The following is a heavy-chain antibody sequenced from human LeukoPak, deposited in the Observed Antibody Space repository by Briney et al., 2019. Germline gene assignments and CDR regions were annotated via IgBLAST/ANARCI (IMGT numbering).Heavy chain of an antibody. D-gene: IGHD3-10*01. Sequence: GGSLRLSCAASGLTFSSYAMSWVRQAPGKGLEWVSGISGSGGSKYFADSVKGRFTISRDNSKKTLYLQMNSLRAEDTAVYYCAKDQRYFGSGSDSYFDYWGQGTLVTVSS. J-gene: IGHJ4*02. V-gene: IGHV3-23*01. CDR3: AKDQRYFGSGSDSYFDY. CDR1: GLTFSSYA. CDR2: ISGSGGSK.